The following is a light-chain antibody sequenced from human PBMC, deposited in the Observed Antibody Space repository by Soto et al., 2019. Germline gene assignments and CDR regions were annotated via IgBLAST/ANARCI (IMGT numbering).Light chain of an antibody. J-gene: IGKJ1*01. V-gene: IGKV3-20*01. Sequence: TQSPSTLSVSAGDSATLSCRASQNVSNYLAWYHQKPGQAPRLLIYGASSRATGIPDRFSGSGSGTDFTLTISSLEPEDFAVYYCQQYGSSPGAFGQGTKGDIK. CDR2: GAS. CDR3: QQYGSSPGA. CDR1: QNVSNY.